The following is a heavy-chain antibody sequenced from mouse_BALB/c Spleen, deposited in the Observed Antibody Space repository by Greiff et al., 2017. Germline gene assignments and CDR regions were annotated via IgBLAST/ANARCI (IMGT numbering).Heavy chain of an antibody. D-gene: IGHD1-1*01. CDR1: GYTFTSYT. V-gene: IGHV1-4*01. CDR3: ARRYYGSSYYAMDY. CDR2: INPSSGYT. Sequence: QVQLQQSGAELARPGASVKMSCKASGYTFTSYTMHWVKQRPGQGLEWIGYINPSSGYTNYNQKSKDKATLTADKSSSTAYMQLSSLTSEDSAVYYCARRYYGSSYYAMDYWGQGTSVTVSS. J-gene: IGHJ4*01.